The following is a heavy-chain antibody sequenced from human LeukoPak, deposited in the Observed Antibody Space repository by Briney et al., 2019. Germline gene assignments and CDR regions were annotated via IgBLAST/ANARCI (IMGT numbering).Heavy chain of an antibody. V-gene: IGHV4-34*01. D-gene: IGHD2-2*02. J-gene: IGHJ6*02. CDR3: ARGRGVVPAAIRRYYYGMDV. CDR1: GGSFSGYY. Sequence: PSETLSLTCAVYGGSFSGYYWSWIRQPPGKGLEWIGEINHSGSTNYNPSLKSRVTISVDTSKNQFSLKLSSVTAADTAVYYCARGRGVVPAAIRRYYYGMDVWGQGTTVTVSS. CDR2: INHSGST.